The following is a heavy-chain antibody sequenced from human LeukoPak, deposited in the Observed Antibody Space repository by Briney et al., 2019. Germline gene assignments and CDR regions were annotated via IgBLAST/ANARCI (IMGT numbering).Heavy chain of an antibody. J-gene: IGHJ4*02. Sequence: SETLSLTCTVSGGSISSSGYYWGWIRQPPGKGLEWIGSIYYSGSTYYNPSLKSRVTISVDTSKNQFSLKLSSVTAADTAVYYCASEYSSSSPPDYWGQGTLVTVSS. V-gene: IGHV4-39*01. CDR3: ASEYSSSSPPDY. D-gene: IGHD6-6*01. CDR1: GGSISSSGYY. CDR2: IYYSGST.